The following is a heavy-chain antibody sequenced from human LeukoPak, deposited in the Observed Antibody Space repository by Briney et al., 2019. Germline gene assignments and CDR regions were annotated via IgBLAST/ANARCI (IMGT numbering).Heavy chain of an antibody. D-gene: IGHD6-13*01. CDR3: ARELAAAPDY. J-gene: IGHJ4*02. CDR1: GFTFSSYG. CDR2: ISYDGSNK. V-gene: IGHV3-30*03. Sequence: QPGRSLRLSCAASGFTFSSYGMHWVRQAPGKGLEWVAVISYDGSNKYYADSVKGRFTISRDNSKNTLYLQMNSLRAEDTAVYYCARELAAAPDYWGQGTLVTVSS.